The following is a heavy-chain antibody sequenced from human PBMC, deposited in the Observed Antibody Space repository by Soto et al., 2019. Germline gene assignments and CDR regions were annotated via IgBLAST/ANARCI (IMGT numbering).Heavy chain of an antibody. J-gene: IGHJ4*02. CDR2: ISGSGGET. D-gene: IGHD3-22*01. CDR1: GFTFSIHA. Sequence: PGGSLRLSCTVSGFTFSIHAMTWVRQAPGKGLESVSGISGSGGETFYADSVKGRFTISRDNSKNTLYLQMSSLRAEDTARYYSAKVTDTQKHYFGSSHYYSSPTPGALYYFDHWGQGALVTVSS. CDR3: AKVTDTQKHYFGSSHYYSSPTPGALYYFDH. V-gene: IGHV3-23*01.